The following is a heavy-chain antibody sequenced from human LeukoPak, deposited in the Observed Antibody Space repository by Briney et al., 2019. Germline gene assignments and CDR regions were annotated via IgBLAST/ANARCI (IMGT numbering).Heavy chain of an antibody. V-gene: IGHV4-59*01. Sequence: SETLSLTCTVSGGSISSYYWSWIRQPPGKGLEWIGYIYYSGSTNYNPPLKSRVTISVDTSKNQFSLKLSSVTAADTAVYYCARDDPSYGNPLWGRGTLVTVSS. CDR2: IYYSGST. CDR1: GGSISSYY. CDR3: ARDDPSYGNPL. D-gene: IGHD5-18*01. J-gene: IGHJ4*02.